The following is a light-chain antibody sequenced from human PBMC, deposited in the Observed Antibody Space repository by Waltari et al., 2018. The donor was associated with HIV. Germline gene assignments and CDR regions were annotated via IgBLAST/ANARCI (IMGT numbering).Light chain of an antibody. CDR1: SSDVGGYNY. CDR3: SSYTSTYV. V-gene: IGLV2-14*01. Sequence: QSALTQPASVSGSPGQSITISCTGTSSDVGGYNYVSWYQQHPGQAPKLMIYDVSNRPSGVSNRFSGSKSGNTASLTISGLQAEDEADYYCSSYTSTYVFGTGTKVTVL. J-gene: IGLJ1*01. CDR2: DVS.